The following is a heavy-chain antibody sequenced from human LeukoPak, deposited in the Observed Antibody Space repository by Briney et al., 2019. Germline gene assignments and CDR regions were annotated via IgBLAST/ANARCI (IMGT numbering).Heavy chain of an antibody. D-gene: IGHD3-16*02. CDR1: GYTFTNYA. V-gene: IGHV7-4-1*02. J-gene: IGHJ4*02. CDR2: IHPSTGDP. Sequence: ASVKVSCKASGYTFTNYAMNWVRQAPGQGLEWMGWIHPSTGDPTYAQGFTGRFVFSLDTSVSTTYLQISSLKAEDTAVYYCARAFQSLGGLSLPDYWGQGTLVTVSS. CDR3: ARAFQSLGGLSLPDY.